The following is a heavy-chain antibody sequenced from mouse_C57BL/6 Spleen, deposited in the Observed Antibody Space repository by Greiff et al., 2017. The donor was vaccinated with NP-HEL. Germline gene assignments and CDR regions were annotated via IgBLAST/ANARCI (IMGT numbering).Heavy chain of an antibody. J-gene: IGHJ2*01. CDR1: GFTFSDYG. CDR2: ISSGSSTI. CDR3: ATYYFDY. V-gene: IGHV5-17*01. Sequence: EVKVEESGGGLVKPGGSLKLSCAASGFTFSDYGMHWVRQAPEKGLEWVAYISSGSSTIYYADTVKGRFTISRDNAKNTLFLQMTSLRSEDTAMYYCATYYFDYWGQGTTLTVSS.